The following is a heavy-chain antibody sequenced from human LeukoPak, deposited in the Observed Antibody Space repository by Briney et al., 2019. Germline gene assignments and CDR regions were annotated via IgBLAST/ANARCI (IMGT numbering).Heavy chain of an antibody. Sequence: GGSLRLSCAASGLTFSSYGMHWVRQTPGKGLEWAAFIRFDGSNKYYADSVKGRFTISRDNSKNTLYLQMNSLRAEDTAVYYCAKVDDYNNYLLDYWGQGTLVSVSS. CDR2: IRFDGSNK. D-gene: IGHD4-11*01. J-gene: IGHJ4*02. CDR3: AKVDDYNNYLLDY. CDR1: GLTFSSYG. V-gene: IGHV3-30*02.